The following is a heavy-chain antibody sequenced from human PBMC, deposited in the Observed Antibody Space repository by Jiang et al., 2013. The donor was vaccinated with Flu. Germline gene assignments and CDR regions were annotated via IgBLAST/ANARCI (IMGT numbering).Heavy chain of an antibody. D-gene: IGHD2-21*02. J-gene: IGHJ4*02. V-gene: IGHV5-51*01. CDR2: IYPDDSDT. CDR3: ARRREDSYSFDY. CDR1: GYSFTSYW. Sequence: GAEVKKPGESLKISCKGSGYSFTSYWIGWVRQMPGKGLEWMGIIYPDDSDTRYSPSFQGQVTISVDKSINTAYLQWGSLKASDTAIYFCARRREDSYSFDYWGQGTLVTVSS.